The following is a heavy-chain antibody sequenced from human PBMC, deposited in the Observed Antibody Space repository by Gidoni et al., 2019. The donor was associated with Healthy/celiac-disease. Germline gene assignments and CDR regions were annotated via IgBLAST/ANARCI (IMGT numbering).Heavy chain of an antibody. CDR3: ARDDYGDYWSPPGHYYYGMDV. CDR2: INPSGGST. Sequence: QVQLVQSGAEVKKPGASVKVSCKASGYTFTSYYMHWVRQAPGQGLEWMGIINPSGGSTSYAQKFQGRVTMTRDTSTSTVYMELSSLRSEDTAVYYCARDDYGDYWSPPGHYYYGMDVWGQGTTVTVSS. J-gene: IGHJ6*02. V-gene: IGHV1-46*01. D-gene: IGHD4-17*01. CDR1: GYTFTSYY.